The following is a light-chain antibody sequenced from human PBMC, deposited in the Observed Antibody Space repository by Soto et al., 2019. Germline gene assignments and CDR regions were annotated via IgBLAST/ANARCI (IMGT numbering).Light chain of an antibody. J-gene: IGKJ3*01. CDR3: QQAASFPFT. V-gene: IGKV1-12*01. Sequence: DIPMTQSPSSVSASVGDRITITCRASQDISDWLGWYQQKPGEAPKLLIYAASSLQSGVPSRFSGSGSGTTFTLTITSLQPEDSAVYYCQQAASFPFTFGPGTRVTIK. CDR2: AAS. CDR1: QDISDW.